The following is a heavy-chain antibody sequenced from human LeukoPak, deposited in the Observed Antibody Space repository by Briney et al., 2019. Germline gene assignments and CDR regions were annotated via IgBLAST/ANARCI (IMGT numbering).Heavy chain of an antibody. CDR3: ARDGTGDGDFDY. J-gene: IGHJ4*02. CDR2: TYYRSKWSY. CDR1: GDSVSSNSAA. Sequence: SQTLSLTSAISGDSVSSNSAAWNWIRQSPSRGLEWLGRTYYRSKWSYNYAVSVKSRVTISPDTSKNQFSLQLNSVTLEDTAVYYCARDGTGDGDFDYWGQGTLVTVSS. D-gene: IGHD1-1*01. V-gene: IGHV6-1*01.